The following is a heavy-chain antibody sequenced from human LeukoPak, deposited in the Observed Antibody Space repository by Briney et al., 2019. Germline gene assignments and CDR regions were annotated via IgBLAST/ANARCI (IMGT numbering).Heavy chain of an antibody. CDR3: ARALWFGESWNDY. V-gene: IGHV1-8*01. J-gene: IGHJ4*02. CDR2: MNPNSGNT. D-gene: IGHD3-10*01. Sequence: ASVKVSCTASGYTFTSYDINWVRQATGQGLEWMGWMNPNSGNTGYAQKFQGRVTMTRNTSISTAYMELSSLRSEDTAVYYCARALWFGESWNDYWGQGTLITVSS. CDR1: GYTFTSYD.